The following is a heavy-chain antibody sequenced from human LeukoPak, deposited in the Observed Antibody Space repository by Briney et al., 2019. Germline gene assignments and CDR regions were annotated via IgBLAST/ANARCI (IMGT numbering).Heavy chain of an antibody. CDR3: ASMSRGVILGPNYYSYYMDV. CDR1: GGSMSSPSFY. D-gene: IGHD3-10*01. CDR2: TYYSGST. V-gene: IGHV4-39*01. J-gene: IGHJ6*03. Sequence: PSETLSLTCSVSGGSMSSPSFYWAWIRQPPGKGLEWIGNTYYSGSTYYNPSLQSRVTISVDTSKNQFSLKLTSVTAADKAVYYCASMSRGVILGPNYYSYYMDVWGKGATVIVSS.